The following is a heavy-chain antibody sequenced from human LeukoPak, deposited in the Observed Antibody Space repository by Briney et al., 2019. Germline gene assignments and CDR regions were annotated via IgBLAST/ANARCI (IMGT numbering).Heavy chain of an antibody. J-gene: IGHJ6*04. CDR1: GYSISSGFF. CDR2: LYHSGST. Sequence: SETLSLTCTVSGYSISSGFFWGWIRQPPGKGLEWIGSLYHSGSTYYNPSLKGRVTISVDTSKNQFSLKLSSVTAADTAVYYCVRDRRGRDCSGGSCSDLDVWGKGTTVTVSS. CDR3: VRDRRGRDCSGGSCSDLDV. V-gene: IGHV4-38-2*02. D-gene: IGHD2-15*01.